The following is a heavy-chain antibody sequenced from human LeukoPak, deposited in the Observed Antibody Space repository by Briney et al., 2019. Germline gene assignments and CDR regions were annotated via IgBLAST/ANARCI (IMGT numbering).Heavy chain of an antibody. CDR3: ARVGDNWNDLDY. V-gene: IGHV1-69*04. CDR1: GYTFTGYY. D-gene: IGHD1-1*01. CDR2: IIPILGIA. J-gene: IGHJ4*02. Sequence: ASVKVSCKASGYTFTGYYMHWVRQAPGQGLEWMGRIIPILGIANYAQKFQGRVTITADKSTSTAYMELSSLRSEDTAVYYCARVGDNWNDLDYWGQGTLVTVSS.